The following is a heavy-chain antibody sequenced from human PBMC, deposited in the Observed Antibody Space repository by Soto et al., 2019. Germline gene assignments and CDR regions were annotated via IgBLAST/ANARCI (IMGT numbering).Heavy chain of an antibody. CDR2: IIPILGIA. V-gene: IGHV1-69*04. D-gene: IGHD4-17*01. CDR3: ARVINGDYVNAFDI. CDR1: GYTFTSYA. Sequence: GASVKVSCKAAGYTFTSYAMHWVRQAPGQGLEWMGRIIPILGIANYAQKFQGRVTITADKSTSTAYMELSSLRSEDTAVYYCARVINGDYVNAFDIWGQGTMVTVSS. J-gene: IGHJ3*02.